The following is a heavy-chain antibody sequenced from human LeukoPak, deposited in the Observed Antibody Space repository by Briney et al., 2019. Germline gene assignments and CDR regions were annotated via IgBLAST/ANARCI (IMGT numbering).Heavy chain of an antibody. CDR3: ARAMVRGVINAFDI. J-gene: IGHJ3*02. D-gene: IGHD3-10*01. CDR1: GFSFSSFA. Sequence: GGSLRLSCAASGFSFSSFAMSWVRQAPGKGLEWVAIISGSGGGTYYADSVKGRFTISRDNAKNSLYLQMNSLRAEDTAVYYCARAMVRGVINAFDIWGQGTMVTVSS. V-gene: IGHV3-23*01. CDR2: ISGSGGGT.